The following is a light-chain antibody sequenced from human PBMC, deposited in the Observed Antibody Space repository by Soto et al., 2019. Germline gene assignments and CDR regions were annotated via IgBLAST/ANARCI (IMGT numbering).Light chain of an antibody. CDR1: SSNIGSNY. V-gene: IGLV1-47*01. CDR3: SSYTSSTFYV. J-gene: IGLJ1*01. CDR2: GVS. Sequence: QSVLTQPPSASGTPGQRVTISCSGSSSNIGSNYVYWYQQHPYTAPKLLIYGVSDRPSGVSNRFSASKSGNTASLTISGLQAEDEADYYCSSYTSSTFYVFGTGTKVTVL.